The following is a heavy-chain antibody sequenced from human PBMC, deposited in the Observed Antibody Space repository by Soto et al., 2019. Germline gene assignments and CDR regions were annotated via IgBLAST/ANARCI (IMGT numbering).Heavy chain of an antibody. CDR3: ASCSVNRHNWFDP. CDR1: GGSISSYY. D-gene: IGHD2-21*01. V-gene: IGHV4-34*01. J-gene: IGHJ5*02. Sequence: PSETLSLTCTVSGGSISSYYWSWIRQPPGKGLEWIGEINHSGSTNYNPSLKSRVTISVDTSKNQFSLKLSSVTAADTAVYYCASCSVNRHNWFDPWGQGTLVTVSS. CDR2: INHSGST.